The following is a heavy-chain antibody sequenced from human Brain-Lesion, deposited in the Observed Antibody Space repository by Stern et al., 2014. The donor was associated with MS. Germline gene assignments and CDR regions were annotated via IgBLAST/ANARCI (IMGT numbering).Heavy chain of an antibody. Sequence: VQLVESGPGLVKHSGTLSLTCVVSGGSISSNNCWSWVRQPPGTGLEWIGAIFQSGSTNSNPSLKSRVTISVDKPKNQFSLNLTSVTAADTAVYYCATASVAGTVIDYWGQGILVTVSS. CDR3: ATASVAGTVIDY. D-gene: IGHD6-19*01. J-gene: IGHJ4*02. CDR1: GGSISSNNC. CDR2: IFQSGST. V-gene: IGHV4-4*02.